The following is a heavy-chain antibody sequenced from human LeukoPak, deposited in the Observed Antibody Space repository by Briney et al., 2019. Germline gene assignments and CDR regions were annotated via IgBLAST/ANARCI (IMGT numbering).Heavy chain of an antibody. CDR1: GFLFSTYT. CDR3: AKDKVPDGKWDIGY. Sequence: PGGSLRLSCAASGFLFSTYTVNWVRQAPGQGLEWVAALAAASGTRYYANSVKGRFTISRDNSKNTVFLQMNSLRVEDTAVYYCAKDKVPDGKWDIGYWGQGTLVTVSS. V-gene: IGHV3-23*01. CDR2: LAAASGTR. D-gene: IGHD1-26*01. J-gene: IGHJ4*02.